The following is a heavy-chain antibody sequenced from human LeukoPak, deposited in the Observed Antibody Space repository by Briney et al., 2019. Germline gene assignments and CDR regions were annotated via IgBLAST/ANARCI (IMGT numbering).Heavy chain of an antibody. CDR1: GLTFSTSG. V-gene: IGHV3-21*06. J-gene: IGHJ4*02. CDR2: IGPTGSDR. CDR3: ATETNGRHYDY. Sequence: GGSLRLSCTASGLTFSTSGFNWVRQAPGKGLEWVASIGPTGSDRYHADSIKGRFTISRDNANNFLYLQMNSLRAEDTAVYYCATETNGRHYDYWGQGTLLTVSS. D-gene: IGHD1-14*01.